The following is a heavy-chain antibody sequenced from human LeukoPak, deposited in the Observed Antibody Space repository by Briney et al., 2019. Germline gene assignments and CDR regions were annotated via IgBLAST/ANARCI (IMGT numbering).Heavy chain of an antibody. V-gene: IGHV4-4*09. CDR2: VHTNGNT. CDR3: ARQTGRHYYHYYLDV. CDR1: GGSISSHY. Sequence: SETLSLTCTVSGGSISSHYWSWIRQPPGKGLEWIGYVHTNGNTNYNPSLRGRVTMSVDPSKSHFSLKLSSVTAADTAVFYCARQTGRHYYHYYLDVWGKGTTVSVSS. J-gene: IGHJ6*03.